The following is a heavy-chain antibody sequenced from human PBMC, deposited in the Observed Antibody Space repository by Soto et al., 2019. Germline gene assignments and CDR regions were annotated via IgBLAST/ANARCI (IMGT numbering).Heavy chain of an antibody. D-gene: IGHD1-7*01. CDR1: GFTFTSSA. CDR2: IVVGSGNT. Sequence: SVKVSCKASGFTFTSSAVQWVRQARGQRLEWIGWIVVGSGNTNYAQKFQERVTITRDMSTSTAYMELSSLRSEDTAVYYCAADLPGAGTTTYYYGMDVWGQGTTVTVSS. CDR3: AADLPGAGTTTYYYGMDV. J-gene: IGHJ6*02. V-gene: IGHV1-58*01.